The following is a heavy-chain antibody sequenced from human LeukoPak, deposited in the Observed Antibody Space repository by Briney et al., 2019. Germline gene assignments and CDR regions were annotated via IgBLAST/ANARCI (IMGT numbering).Heavy chain of an antibody. CDR3: ATIGSSWQPRTDY. CDR1: GGSFSGYY. Sequence: MASETLSLTCAVYGGSFSGYYWSWIRQPPGKGLEWIGEINHSGSTNYNPSLKSRVTISVDTSKNQFSLKLSSVTAADTAVYYCATIGSSWQPRTDYWGQGTLVTVSS. V-gene: IGHV4-34*01. J-gene: IGHJ4*02. CDR2: INHSGST. D-gene: IGHD6-13*01.